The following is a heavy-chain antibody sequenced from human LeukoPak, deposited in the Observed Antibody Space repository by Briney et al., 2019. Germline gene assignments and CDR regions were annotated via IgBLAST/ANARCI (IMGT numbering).Heavy chain of an antibody. V-gene: IGHV4-59*01. CDR1: GFTFSSYA. J-gene: IGHJ4*02. Sequence: GSLRLSCAASGFTFSSYAMSWIRQPPGKGLEWIGYIYYSGSTNYNPSLKSRVTISVDTSKNQFSLKLSSVTAADTAVYYCARAVAGNFDYWGQGTLVTVSS. CDR3: ARAVAGNFDY. D-gene: IGHD6-19*01. CDR2: IYYSGST.